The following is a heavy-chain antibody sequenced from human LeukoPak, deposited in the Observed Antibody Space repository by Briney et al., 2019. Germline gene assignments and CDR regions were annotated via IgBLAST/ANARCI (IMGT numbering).Heavy chain of an antibody. J-gene: IGHJ2*01. CDR2: ISGSGGST. V-gene: IGHV3-23*01. Sequence: PGGPLSLSCAASGFTFSSYAISWVRQAPGKGLEWVSLISGSGGSTYYADSVKGGFTISRDNSKNTLYLQMNSLRADDTAVYHCAKAGILQASSSVLQYFDLWGRGTLVTASS. CDR1: GFTFSSYA. D-gene: IGHD6-6*01. CDR3: AKAGILQASSSVLQYFDL.